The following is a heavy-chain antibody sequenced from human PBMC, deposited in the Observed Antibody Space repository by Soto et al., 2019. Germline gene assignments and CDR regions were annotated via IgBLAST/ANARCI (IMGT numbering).Heavy chain of an antibody. D-gene: IGHD3-10*01. J-gene: IGHJ3*02. CDR2: IYYSGST. CDR1: GGSISSYY. Sequence: QVQLQESGPGLVKPSETLSLTCTVSGGSISSYYWSWIRQPPGKGLEWIGYIYYSGSTNYNPSLKSRVTISVDTSKNQFSLKVSAVTATDTAVYYCARRYGSAFDIWGQGTMVTVSS. V-gene: IGHV4-59*08. CDR3: ARRYGSAFDI.